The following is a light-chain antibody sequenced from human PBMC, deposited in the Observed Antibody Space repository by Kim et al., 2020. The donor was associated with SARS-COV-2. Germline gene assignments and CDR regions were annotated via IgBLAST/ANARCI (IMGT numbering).Light chain of an antibody. CDR2: GKT. J-gene: IGLJ2*01. Sequence: GQRGTSTGSGSSSNIGAGDEVHWYQQLPGRAPKLLIYGKTNRPSGVPDRFSGSKSGTSASLAITGLQAEDEGDYYCQSYDTTLSVVFGGGTQLTVL. CDR3: QSYDTTLSVV. CDR1: SSNIGAGDE. V-gene: IGLV1-40*01.